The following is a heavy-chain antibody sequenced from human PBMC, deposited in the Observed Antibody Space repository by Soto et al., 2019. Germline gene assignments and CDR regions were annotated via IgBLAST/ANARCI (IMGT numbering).Heavy chain of an antibody. Sequence: LRLSCAASGFTFSDYYMSWIRQAPGKGLEWVSYISSSGSTIYYADSVKGRFTISRDNAKNSLYLQMNSLRAEDTAVYYCARDSDCSSTSCYQYYYYYMDVWGKGTTVTVS. D-gene: IGHD2-2*01. J-gene: IGHJ6*03. CDR2: ISSSGSTI. CDR1: GFTFSDYY. V-gene: IGHV3-11*01. CDR3: ARDSDCSSTSCYQYYYYYMDV.